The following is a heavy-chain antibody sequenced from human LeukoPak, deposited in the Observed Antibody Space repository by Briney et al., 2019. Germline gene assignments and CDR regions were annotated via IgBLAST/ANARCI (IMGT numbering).Heavy chain of an antibody. CDR3: ARDRLYYYGSGSYWFDP. Sequence: GGSLRLSCAASAFTFSSYWMHWVRQAPGKGLVWVSRINSDGSSTSYADSVKGRFTISRDNSKNTLYLQMNSLRAEDTALYHCARDRLYYYGSGSYWFDPWGQGTLVTVSS. CDR2: INSDGSST. J-gene: IGHJ5*02. CDR1: AFTFSSYW. V-gene: IGHV3-74*01. D-gene: IGHD3-10*01.